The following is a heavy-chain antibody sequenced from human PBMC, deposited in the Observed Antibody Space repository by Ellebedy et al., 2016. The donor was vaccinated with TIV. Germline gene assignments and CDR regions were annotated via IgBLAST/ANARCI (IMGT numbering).Heavy chain of an antibody. D-gene: IGHD2-21*01. J-gene: IGHJ1*01. CDR3: GTDLGDLRSE. CDR1: GDSITTYY. CDR2: TYASGST. Sequence: SETLSLTCTISGDSITTYYLTWVRQPAGKGLEWIGRTYASGSTLYNPSLESRLTMSIDPSKNQFSLELKSMTAADAGIYYCGTDLGDLRSEWGQGIVVTVSS. V-gene: IGHV4-4*07.